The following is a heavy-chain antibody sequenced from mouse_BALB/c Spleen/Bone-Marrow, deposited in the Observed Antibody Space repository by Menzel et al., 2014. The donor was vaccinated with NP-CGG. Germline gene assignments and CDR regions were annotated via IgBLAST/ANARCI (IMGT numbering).Heavy chain of an antibody. D-gene: IGHD2-4*01. CDR1: GFTFSSYG. V-gene: IGHV5-6-3*01. CDR3: ARDYDYDY. J-gene: IGHJ2*01. CDR2: INSNGGST. Sequence: EVKLVESGGGLVQPGGSLKLSCAASGFTFSSYGMSWVRQTPDKRLELVATINSNGGSTYYPDGVKGRFTISRDNAKNTLYLQMSSLKSEDTAMYYCARDYDYDYWGQGTTLTVSS.